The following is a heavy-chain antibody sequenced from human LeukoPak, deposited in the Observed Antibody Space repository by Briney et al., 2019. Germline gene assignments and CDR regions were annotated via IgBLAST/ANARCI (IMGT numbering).Heavy chain of an antibody. CDR3: ARDKVVIITPLSRDYYYYGMDV. Sequence: TGGSLRLSCAASGLTFSSHWMHWVRQAPGKGLVWVSRITNDGSSTTYADSVKGRFTISRDNAKNSLYLQMNSLRAEDTAVYYCARDKVVIITPLSRDYYYYGMDVWGQGTTVTVSS. J-gene: IGHJ6*02. CDR2: ITNDGSST. D-gene: IGHD3-22*01. V-gene: IGHV3-74*01. CDR1: GLTFSSHW.